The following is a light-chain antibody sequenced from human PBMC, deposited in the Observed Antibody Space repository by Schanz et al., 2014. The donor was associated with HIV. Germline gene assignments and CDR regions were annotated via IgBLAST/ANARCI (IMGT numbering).Light chain of an antibody. J-gene: IGKJ3*01. CDR3: QHYGSS. CDR1: QTVSSNS. V-gene: IGKV3-20*01. CDR2: SAS. Sequence: EIVLTQSPVILSLSPGERATLSCRASQTVSSNSLGWYQQKRRQVPRLLIYSASRRANGIPDTFSGSGSGTDFTLTISRLEPEDFEVYYCQHYGSSFGPGTKVDIK.